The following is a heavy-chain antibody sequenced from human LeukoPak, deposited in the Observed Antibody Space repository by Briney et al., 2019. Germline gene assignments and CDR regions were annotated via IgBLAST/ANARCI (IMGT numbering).Heavy chain of an antibody. J-gene: IGHJ4*02. V-gene: IGHV1-2*02. D-gene: IGHD3-10*01. CDR3: SGRYGPGPV. CDR2: ILPDGRET. CDR1: GYTFAAHH. Sequence: GASVKVSCKASGYTFAAHHIHWVRQAPGQGLEWMGWILPDGRETKYSQKFRDRMTLTTDTSTNTAYMELNRLIPDDTAVYYCSGRYGPGPVWGQGTLISASP.